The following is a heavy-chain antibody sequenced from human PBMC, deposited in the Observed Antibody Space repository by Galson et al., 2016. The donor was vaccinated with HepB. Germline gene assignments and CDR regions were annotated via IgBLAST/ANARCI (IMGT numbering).Heavy chain of an antibody. Sequence: LSLTCTVSGGSISRSSYYWGWFRQPPGKGLEWIGTFYYSWRTYYKPSLKSRVTISVDASKNQFSLKMTSVTAADTAVYYCARGMTTVTTDYWGQGTLVTVSS. CDR1: GGSISRSSYY. V-gene: IGHV4-39*01. CDR3: ARGMTTVTTDY. D-gene: IGHD4-17*01. CDR2: FYYSWRT. J-gene: IGHJ4*02.